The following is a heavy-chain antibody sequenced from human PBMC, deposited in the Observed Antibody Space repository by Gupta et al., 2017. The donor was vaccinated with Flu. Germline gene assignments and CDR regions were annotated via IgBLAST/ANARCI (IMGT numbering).Heavy chain of an antibody. J-gene: IGHJ4*02. V-gene: IGHV4-39*01. Sequence: QLQLQESGPGLVKPSETLSLTCTVSGGSISSSSYYWGWIRQPPGKGLEWIGSIYYSGSTYYNPSLKSRVTISVDTSKNQFSLKLSSVTAADTAVYYCARRGSSLQRMTTASFDYWGQGTLVTVSS. CDR2: IYYSGST. D-gene: IGHD4-17*01. CDR3: ARRGSSLQRMTTASFDY. CDR1: GGSISSSSYY.